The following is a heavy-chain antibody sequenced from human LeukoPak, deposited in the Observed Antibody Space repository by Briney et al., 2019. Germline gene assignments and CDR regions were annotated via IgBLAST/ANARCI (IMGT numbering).Heavy chain of an antibody. D-gene: IGHD3-3*01. CDR2: IIPIFGTA. CDR3: SRDKEYDFWSGSGSSSGNWFDP. Sequence: GSSMKVSCKASGGTFSSYAISWVRQAPGQGLEWMGGIIPIFGTANYAQKFQGRVTITADESTSTAYMELSSLRSEDTAVYYCSRDKEYDFWSGSGSSSGNWFDPWGQGTLVTVSS. CDR1: GGTFSSYA. V-gene: IGHV1-69*01. J-gene: IGHJ5*02.